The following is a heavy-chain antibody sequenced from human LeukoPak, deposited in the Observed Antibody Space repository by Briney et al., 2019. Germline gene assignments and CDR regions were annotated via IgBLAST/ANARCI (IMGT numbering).Heavy chain of an antibody. CDR3: ARRSVVPAAIEQNWFDP. CDR2: IYYSGST. D-gene: IGHD2-2*02. V-gene: IGHV4-59*01. J-gene: IGHJ5*02. Sequence: PSETLSLTCTVSGGSISSYYWSWIRQPPGKGLEWIGYIYYSGSTNFNPSLKSRVTISVDTPKNQFSLKLNSVTAADTAVYCCARRSVVPAAIEQNWFDPWGQGTLVTVSS. CDR1: GGSISSYY.